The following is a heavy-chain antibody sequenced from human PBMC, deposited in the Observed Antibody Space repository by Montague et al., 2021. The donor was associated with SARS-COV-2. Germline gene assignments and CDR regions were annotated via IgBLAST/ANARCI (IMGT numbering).Heavy chain of an antibody. CDR2: VTTSGTT. D-gene: IGHD6-6*01. V-gene: IGHV4-4*07. J-gene: IGHJ4*02. CDR3: ARTPTRPLSLDS. CDR1: GGSITGFS. Sequence: ETLSLTCAVSGGSITGFSWSWVRQPAGKGLQWIGRVTTSGTTNYSPSLRSRVTMSVDTSKNQFSLNLNSVTAADTAIYYCARTPTRPLSLDSWGQGTLVTVSS.